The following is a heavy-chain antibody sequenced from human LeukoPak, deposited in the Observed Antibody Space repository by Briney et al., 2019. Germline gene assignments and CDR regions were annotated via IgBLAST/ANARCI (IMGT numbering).Heavy chain of an antibody. V-gene: IGHV4-59*01. D-gene: IGHD3-10*01. CDR2: IYYSGST. J-gene: IGHJ4*02. CDR3: ARSRYGSGSYSFDY. CDR1: RGSISSYY. Sequence: PSETLSLTCTVSRGSISSYYWSWIRQPPGKGLEWIGYIYYSGSTNYNPSLTSRVTISVDTSKNQFSLKLSSVTAADTAVYYCARSRYGSGSYSFDYWGQGALATVSS.